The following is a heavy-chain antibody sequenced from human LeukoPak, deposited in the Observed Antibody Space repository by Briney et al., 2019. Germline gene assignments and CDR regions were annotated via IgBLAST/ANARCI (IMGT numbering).Heavy chain of an antibody. Sequence: SQTLSLTCTVSGGSISSGSYYWSWIRQPAGKGLEWIGRIYTSGSTNDNPSLKSRVTISVDTSKNQFSLKLSSVTAADTAVYYCARGLYSSGWYLAQGAYYYYMDVWGKGTTVTISS. CDR2: IYTSGST. V-gene: IGHV4-61*02. D-gene: IGHD6-19*01. CDR3: ARGLYSSGWYLAQGAYYYYMDV. CDR1: GGSISSGSYY. J-gene: IGHJ6*03.